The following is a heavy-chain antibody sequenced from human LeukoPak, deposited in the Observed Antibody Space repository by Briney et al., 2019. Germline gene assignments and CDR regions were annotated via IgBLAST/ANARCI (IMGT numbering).Heavy chain of an antibody. CDR1: GYAFTSYD. J-gene: IGHJ3*02. CDR3: ARDLWGGARAAFDI. V-gene: IGHV1-8*01. D-gene: IGHD1-26*01. CDR2: MNPNSGNT. Sequence: ASVKVSCKASGYAFTSYDINWVRQATGQGLEWMGWMNPNSGNTGYAQKFQGRVTMTRNTSISTAYMELSSLRSEDTAVYYCARDLWGGARAAFDIWGQGTMVTVSS.